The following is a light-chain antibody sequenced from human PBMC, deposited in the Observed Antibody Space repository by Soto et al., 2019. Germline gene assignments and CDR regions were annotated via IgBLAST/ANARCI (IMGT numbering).Light chain of an antibody. V-gene: IGKV3-11*01. CDR1: QSVSSY. Sequence: EIVLTQSPATLSLSPGERATLSCRASQSVSSYLAWYQQKPGQAPRLLIYEASNRATDIPARFSGSGSGTDFTLTISSLEPEEFAVYFCQQRSYWLTFGGGTKVEI. J-gene: IGKJ4*01. CDR3: QQRSYWLT. CDR2: EAS.